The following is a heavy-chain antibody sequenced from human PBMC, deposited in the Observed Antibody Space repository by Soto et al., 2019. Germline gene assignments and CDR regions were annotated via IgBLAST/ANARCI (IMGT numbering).Heavy chain of an antibody. CDR3: AVGSVDIVPTGMKPFDP. CDR1: GGTFSNYA. J-gene: IGHJ5*02. CDR2: IIPIFGTA. D-gene: IGHD5-12*01. Sequence: QVQLVQSGAEVKKPGSSVKVSCKASGGTFSNYAISWVRQAPGQGLEWMGGIIPIFGTANYAQKFQGRVTITAAESTGPAYMELSSLRSEDTAIYYCAVGSVDIVPTGMKPFDPWGQGTLVTVSS. V-gene: IGHV1-69*12.